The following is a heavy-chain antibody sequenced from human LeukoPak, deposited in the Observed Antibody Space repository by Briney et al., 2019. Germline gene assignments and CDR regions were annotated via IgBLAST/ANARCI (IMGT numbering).Heavy chain of an antibody. D-gene: IGHD6-13*01. CDR1: GFTFGDYA. J-gene: IGHJ4*02. CDR3: TRDIAAAGY. Sequence: GGSLRLSCTASGFTFGDYAMSWVRQAPGKGLEWVGFIRSKAYGGTTEYAPPVKGRFTISRDDSKSIAYLQMNSLKTEDTAVYFCTRDIAAAGYWGQGTLVTVSS. V-gene: IGHV3-49*04. CDR2: IRSKAYGGTT.